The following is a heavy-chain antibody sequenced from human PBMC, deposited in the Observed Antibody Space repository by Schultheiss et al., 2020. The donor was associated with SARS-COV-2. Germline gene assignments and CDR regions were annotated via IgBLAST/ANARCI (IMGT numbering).Heavy chain of an antibody. CDR1: GGSISSYY. Sequence: SETLSLTCTVSGGSISSYYWSWIRQPPGKGLEWIGEINHRGGTNYNPSLKSRVTISVDTSKNKFSLKLSSLTAADTAVFYCARGIGTIIPTALSLRFFYSYHIDVWGKGTTVTVSS. V-gene: IGHV4-34*01. D-gene: IGHD2-2*01. J-gene: IGHJ6*03. CDR2: INHRGGT. CDR3: ARGIGTIIPTALSLRFFYSYHIDV.